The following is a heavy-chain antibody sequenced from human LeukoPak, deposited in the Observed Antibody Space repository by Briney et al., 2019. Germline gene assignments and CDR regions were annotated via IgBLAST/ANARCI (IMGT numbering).Heavy chain of an antibody. CDR2: IYTSGST. Sequence: SQTLSLTCTVSGGSISSDSYYWSWIRQPAGKGLEWTGRIYTSGSTNYNPSLKSRVTISVDTSKNQFSLKLSSVTAADTAVYYCARDSSGWYLPWFDPWGQGTLVTVSS. J-gene: IGHJ5*02. CDR1: GGSISSDSYY. D-gene: IGHD6-19*01. V-gene: IGHV4-61*02. CDR3: ARDSSGWYLPWFDP.